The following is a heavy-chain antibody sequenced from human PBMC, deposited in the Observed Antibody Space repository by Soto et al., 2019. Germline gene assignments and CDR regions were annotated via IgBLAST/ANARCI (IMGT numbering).Heavy chain of an antibody. J-gene: IGHJ4*02. CDR1: GFTFSSYA. Sequence: PGGSLRLSCVASGFTFSSYAMSWVRQAPGKGLEWVSSIVGSGGRTYYADSVKGRFTISRDNSKNTLYLLMNSLRAEDTAVYYCEKDTTSVYTSYFDLWGQGTLVTVSS. V-gene: IGHV3-23*01. D-gene: IGHD5-12*01. CDR2: IVGSGGRT. CDR3: EKDTTSVYTSYFDL.